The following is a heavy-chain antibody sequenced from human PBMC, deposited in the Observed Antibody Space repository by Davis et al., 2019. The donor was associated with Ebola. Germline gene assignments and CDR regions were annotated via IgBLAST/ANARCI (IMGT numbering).Heavy chain of an antibody. V-gene: IGHV4-59*12. CDR2: IYYSGST. Sequence: MPGGSLRLSCAASGFTFSTYSMSWVRQAPGKGLEWIGYIYYSGSTNYNPSLKSRVTISVDTSKNQFSLKLSSVTAADTAVYYCNMVIGYYGMDVWGQGTTVTVSS. J-gene: IGHJ6*02. CDR1: GFTFSTYS. CDR3: NMVIGYYGMDV. D-gene: IGHD3-22*01.